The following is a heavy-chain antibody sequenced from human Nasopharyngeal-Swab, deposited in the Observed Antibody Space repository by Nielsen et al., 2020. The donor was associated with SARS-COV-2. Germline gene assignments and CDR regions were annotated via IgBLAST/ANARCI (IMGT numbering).Heavy chain of an antibody. CDR2: ISGSGGST. D-gene: IGHD2-21*02. CDR1: GFTFSSYA. V-gene: IGHV3-23*01. Sequence: GESLKISCAASGFTFSSYAMSWVRQAPGKGLEWVSAISGSGGSTYYADSVKGRFTIPRDNSKNTLYLQMNSLRAEDTAVYYCAKALLHIVVVTAPGGYWGQGTLVTVSS. CDR3: AKALLHIVVVTAPGGY. J-gene: IGHJ4*02.